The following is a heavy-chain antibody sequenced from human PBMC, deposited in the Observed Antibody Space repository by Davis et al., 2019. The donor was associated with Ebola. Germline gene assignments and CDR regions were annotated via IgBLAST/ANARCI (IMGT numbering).Heavy chain of an antibody. CDR2: IIPILGIA. Sequence: AASVKVSCKASGDTFSSDGTSWVRQAPGQGLEWMGRIIPILGIANYAQKFQGRVTITADKSTSTAYMELSSLRSEDTAVYYCARDPNWFDPWGQGTLVTVSS. J-gene: IGHJ5*02. CDR3: ARDPNWFDP. CDR1: GDTFSSDG. V-gene: IGHV1-69*04.